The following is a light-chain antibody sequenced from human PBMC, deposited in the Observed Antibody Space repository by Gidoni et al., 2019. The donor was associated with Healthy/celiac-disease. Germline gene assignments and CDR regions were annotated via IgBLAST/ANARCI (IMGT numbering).Light chain of an antibody. CDR2: GAS. J-gene: IGKJ4*01. V-gene: IGKV3-20*01. CDR1: QSVSSSY. Sequence: DIVLTQSPVTLSLSPGERATLSCRASQSVSSSYLAWYQQKPGQAPSLLIYGASSRATGIPGWFSGRGSGTDFTLTSSRLDPEDVAVYYCQRYGSSPLTFGGGTKVEIK. CDR3: QRYGSSPLT.